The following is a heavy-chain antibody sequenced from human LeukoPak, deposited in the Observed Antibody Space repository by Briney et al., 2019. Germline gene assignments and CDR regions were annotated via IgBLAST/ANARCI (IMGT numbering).Heavy chain of an antibody. CDR2: ISYDGSNK. D-gene: IGHD3-10*02. CDR1: GFTFSSYS. CDR3: ARVFSRPYGPPDY. Sequence: GGSLRLSCAASGFTFSSYSMNWVRQAPGKGLEWVAVISYDGSNKYYADSVKGRFTISRDNSKNTLYLQMNSLRAEDTAVYYCARVFSRPYGPPDYWGQGTLVTVSS. V-gene: IGHV3-30*03. J-gene: IGHJ4*02.